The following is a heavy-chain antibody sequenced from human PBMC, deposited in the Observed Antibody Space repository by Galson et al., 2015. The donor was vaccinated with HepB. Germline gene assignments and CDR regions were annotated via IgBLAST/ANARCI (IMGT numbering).Heavy chain of an antibody. J-gene: IGHJ4*02. CDR2: IYYSGST. CDR1: GGSISSSSYY. Sequence: ETLSLTCTVSGGSISSSSYYWGWIRQPPGKGLEWIGSIYYSGSTYYNPSLKSRVTISVDTSKNQFSLKLSSVTAADTAVHYCARHVSPVGVRGDFDYWGQGTLVTVSS. D-gene: IGHD3-10*01. V-gene: IGHV4-39*01. CDR3: ARHVSPVGVRGDFDY.